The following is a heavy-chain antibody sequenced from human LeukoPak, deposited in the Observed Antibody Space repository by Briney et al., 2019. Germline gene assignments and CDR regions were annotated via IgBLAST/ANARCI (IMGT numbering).Heavy chain of an antibody. J-gene: IGHJ5*02. D-gene: IGHD6-13*01. CDR1: GYSISSGYY. CDR2: IYHSGST. CDR3: ARKYSYTSSWLS. Sequence: SETLSLTCAVSGYSISSGYYWGWIRQPPGKGLEWIGSIYHSGSTYYNPSLKSRVTISVETSKNQFSLKLSSVTAADTAVYYCARKYSYTSSWLSWGLGTLVTVSS. V-gene: IGHV4-38-2*01.